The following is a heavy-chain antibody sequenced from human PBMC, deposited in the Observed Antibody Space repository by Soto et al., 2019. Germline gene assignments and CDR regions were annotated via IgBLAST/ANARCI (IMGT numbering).Heavy chain of an antibody. CDR1: GFTFSSYG. Sequence: QVQLVESGGGVVQPGRSLRLSCAASGFTFSSYGMHWVRQAPGKGLEWVAVIWYDGSNKYYVDSVKGRFTISRDNSKNTLYLQMNSLRAEDTAVYYCARDLRGYSYGYYYYGMDVWGQGTTVTVSS. V-gene: IGHV3-33*01. CDR2: IWYDGSNK. D-gene: IGHD5-18*01. CDR3: ARDLRGYSYGYYYYGMDV. J-gene: IGHJ6*02.